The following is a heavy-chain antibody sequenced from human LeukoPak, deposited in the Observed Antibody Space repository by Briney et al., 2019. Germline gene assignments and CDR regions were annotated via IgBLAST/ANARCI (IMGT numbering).Heavy chain of an antibody. CDR3: AKSMRLDCGGDCYYDY. J-gene: IGHJ4*02. D-gene: IGHD2-21*02. CDR1: GYTLTELS. V-gene: IGHV1-24*01. CDR2: FDPEDGET. Sequence: ASVKVSCKVSGYTLTELSMHWVRQAPGKGLEWMGGFDPEDGETIYAQKFQGRVTMTEDTSTDTAYMELSSLRSEDTAVYYCAKSMRLDCGGDCYYDYWGQGTLVTVSS.